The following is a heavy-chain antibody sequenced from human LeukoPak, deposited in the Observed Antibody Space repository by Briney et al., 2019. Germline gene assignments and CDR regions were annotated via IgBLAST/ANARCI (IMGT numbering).Heavy chain of an antibody. J-gene: IGHJ4*02. D-gene: IGHD3-16*01. CDR3: ARVRNGGLDY. Sequence: GGSLRLSCAASGFTFSNYAMNWVRQAPGKGLEWVSYIGRSGSATYYADSVKGRFTISRDNAKNSLYLQMNSLRAEDTAVYYCARVRNGGLDYWGQGTLVTVAS. CDR1: GFTFSNYA. V-gene: IGHV3-48*03. CDR2: IGRSGSAT.